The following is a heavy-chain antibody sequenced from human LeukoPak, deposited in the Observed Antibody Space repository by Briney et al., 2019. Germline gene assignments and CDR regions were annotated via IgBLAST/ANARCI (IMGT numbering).Heavy chain of an antibody. CDR3: ARGRGSGHKEYWFDP. Sequence: ASVKVSCKASGYTFTTYDINWVRQAAGQGLEWMGWMNPNSGNTGYAQKFQGRVTMTRNTSITTAYMELSSLRPEDTAVYYCARGRGSGHKEYWFDPWGQGTLVTVSS. J-gene: IGHJ5*02. CDR2: MNPNSGNT. CDR1: GYTFTTYD. V-gene: IGHV1-8*01. D-gene: IGHD6-19*01.